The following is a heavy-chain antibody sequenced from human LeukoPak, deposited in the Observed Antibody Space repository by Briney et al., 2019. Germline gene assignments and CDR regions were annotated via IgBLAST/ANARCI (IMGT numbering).Heavy chain of an antibody. J-gene: IGHJ4*02. CDR2: IYSGGST. CDR1: GFTVSSNY. CDR3: ARSYTVGATPFDY. Sequence: GGSLRLSCAASGFTVSSNYMSWVRQAPGKGLEWVSVIYSGGSTYYADSVKGRFTISRDNSKNTLYLQMNSLRAEDTAVYYCARSYTVGATPFDYWGQGTLVTVSS. V-gene: IGHV3-53*01. D-gene: IGHD1-26*01.